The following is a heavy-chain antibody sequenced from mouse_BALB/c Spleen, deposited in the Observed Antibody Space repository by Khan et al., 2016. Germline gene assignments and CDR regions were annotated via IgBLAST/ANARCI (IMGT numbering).Heavy chain of an antibody. Sequence: EVQLQESGPGLVKPSQSLSLTCTVTGYSITSDYAWNWIRQFPGNKLEWMGYISYSGSTSYNPSLKSRISITRDTSKNQFFLQLNSVTTEDTAPYFCASWYYGYAMDYWGQGTSVTVSS. J-gene: IGHJ4*01. D-gene: IGHD1-1*01. CDR3: ASWYYGYAMDY. CDR2: ISYSGST. V-gene: IGHV3-2*02. CDR1: GYSITSDYA.